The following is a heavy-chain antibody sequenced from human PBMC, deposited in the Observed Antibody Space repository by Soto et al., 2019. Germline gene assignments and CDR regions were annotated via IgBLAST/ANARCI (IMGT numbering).Heavy chain of an antibody. J-gene: IGHJ1*01. D-gene: IGHD3-22*01. Sequence: SETLSLTCTVSGGSISSYYWSWIRQPPGKGLEWIGYIYYSGSTNYNPSLKSRVTISLDTSQNQFSLKLSSVTAADTAVYYCARGIDYYDSSGYYLAEYFQHWGQGTLVTVS. CDR1: GGSISSYY. CDR2: IYYSGST. V-gene: IGHV4-59*01. CDR3: ARGIDYYDSSGYYLAEYFQH.